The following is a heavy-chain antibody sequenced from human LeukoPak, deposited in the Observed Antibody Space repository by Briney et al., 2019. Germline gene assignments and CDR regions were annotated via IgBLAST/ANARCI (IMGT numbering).Heavy chain of an antibody. CDR1: GFTFSSYS. V-gene: IGHV3-21*01. CDR2: ISSSSTYI. CDR3: AKDLSPGYYDSSGYYGLFDY. J-gene: IGHJ4*02. D-gene: IGHD3-22*01. Sequence: GGSLRLSCAASGFTFSSYSMNWVRQAPGKGLEWVSSISSSSTYIYYADSVKGRFTISRDNAKNSVYLQMNSLRAEDTAVYYCAKDLSPGYYDSSGYYGLFDYWGQGTLVTVSS.